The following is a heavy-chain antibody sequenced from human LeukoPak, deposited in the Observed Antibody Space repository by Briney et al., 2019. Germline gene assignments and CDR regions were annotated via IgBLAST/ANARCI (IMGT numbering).Heavy chain of an antibody. J-gene: IGHJ4*03. CDR3: ARVADYVWGSYGNPLAY. D-gene: IGHD3-16*01. V-gene: IGHV1-69*05. CDR2: IIPIFGTA. CDR1: GGTFSSYA. Sequence: SVKVSCKASGGTFSSYAISWVRQAPGQGLEWMGGIIPIFGTANYAQKFQGRVTITTDESTSTAYMERSSLRSEDTAVYYCARVADYVWGSYGNPLAYRGPGNPGTVSS.